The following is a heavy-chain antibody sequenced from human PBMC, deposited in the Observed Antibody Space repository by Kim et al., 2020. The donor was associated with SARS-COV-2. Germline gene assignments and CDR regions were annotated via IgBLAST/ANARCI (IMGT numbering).Heavy chain of an antibody. CDR1: GFTFSSYA. Sequence: GGSLRLSCAASGFTFSSYAMSWVRQAPGKGLEWVSAISGSGGSTYYADSVKGRFTISRDNSKNTLYLQMNSLRAEDTAVYYCAKDRGYYYGSGSYYEDYWGQGTLVTVSS. V-gene: IGHV3-23*01. CDR3: AKDRGYYYGSGSYYEDY. D-gene: IGHD3-10*01. J-gene: IGHJ4*02. CDR2: ISGSGGST.